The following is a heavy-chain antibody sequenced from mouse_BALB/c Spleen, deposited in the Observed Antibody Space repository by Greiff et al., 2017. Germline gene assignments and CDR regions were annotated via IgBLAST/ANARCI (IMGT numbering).Heavy chain of an antibody. CDR1: GYTFTSYW. V-gene: IGHV1-87*01. J-gene: IGHJ1*01. CDR3: ARVVYYGNYEGYFDV. Sequence: SGAELARPGASVKLSCKASGYTFTSYWMQWVKQRPGQGLEWIGAIYPGDGDTRYTQKFKGKATLTADKSSSTAYMQLSSLASEDSAVYYCARVVYYGNYEGYFDVWGAGTTVTVSS. D-gene: IGHD2-1*01. CDR2: IYPGDGDT.